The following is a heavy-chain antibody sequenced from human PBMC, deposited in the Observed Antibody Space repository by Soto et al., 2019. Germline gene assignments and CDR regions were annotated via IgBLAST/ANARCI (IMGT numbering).Heavy chain of an antibody. CDR1: GFTFSSYA. J-gene: IGHJ4*02. CDR2: ITGSGGDT. CDR3: AKGSASSRPYYFDY. Sequence: EVQLLESGGGLEQPGGSLRVSCAASGFTFSSYAMSWVRQAPGKWLEWVAAITGSGGDTYHADSVKGRFAISRDNTKKTLSLQMNSLRADDTAVYYCAKGSASSRPYYFDYWGQGTLVTVSS. V-gene: IGHV3-23*01. D-gene: IGHD2-2*01.